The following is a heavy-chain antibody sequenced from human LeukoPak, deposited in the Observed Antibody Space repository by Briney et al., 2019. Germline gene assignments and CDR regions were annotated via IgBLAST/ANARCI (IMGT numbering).Heavy chain of an antibody. CDR1: GGTFSSYA. V-gene: IGHV1-69*05. Sequence: SVKVSCKASGGTFSSYAISWVRQAPGRGLEWMGGIIPIFGAANYAQKFQGRVTITTDESTSTAYMELSSLRSEDTAVYYCATNPYCSGGSCYGSFDYWGQGTLVTVSS. J-gene: IGHJ4*02. CDR3: ATNPYCSGGSCYGSFDY. CDR2: IIPIFGAA. D-gene: IGHD2-15*01.